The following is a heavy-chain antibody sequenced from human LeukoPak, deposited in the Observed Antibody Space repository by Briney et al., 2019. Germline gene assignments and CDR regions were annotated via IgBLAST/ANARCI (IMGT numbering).Heavy chain of an antibody. J-gene: IGHJ2*01. CDR1: GGSISSGSYY. CDR3: ARDLGVVTSWYFDL. CDR2: IYTSGST. Sequence: PSETLSLTCTVSGGSISSGSYYWSWIRQPAGKGLEWIGRIYTSGSTNYNPPLKSRVTISVGTSKNQFSLKLSSVTAADTAVYYCARDLGVVTSWYFDLWGRGTLVTVSS. V-gene: IGHV4-61*02. D-gene: IGHD2-21*02.